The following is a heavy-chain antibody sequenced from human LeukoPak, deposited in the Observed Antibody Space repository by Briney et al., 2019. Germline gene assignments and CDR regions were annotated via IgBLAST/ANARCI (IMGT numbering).Heavy chain of an antibody. CDR3: AKDASSSWRWGAFDI. J-gene: IGHJ3*02. CDR1: EFSVGSNY. Sequence: GGSLRLSCAASEFSVGSNYMTWVRQAPGKGLEWVSLIYSGGSTYYADSVKGRFTISRDSSKNTLYLQMNSLRAEDTAVYYCAKDASSSWRWGAFDIWGQGTMVTVSS. V-gene: IGHV3-66*01. D-gene: IGHD6-13*01. CDR2: IYSGGST.